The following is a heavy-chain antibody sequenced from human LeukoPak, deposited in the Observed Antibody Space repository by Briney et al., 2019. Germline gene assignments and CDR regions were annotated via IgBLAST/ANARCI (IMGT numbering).Heavy chain of an antibody. CDR1: GFTFNSYT. CDR3: VKDLT. CDR2: ISNNGRST. J-gene: IGHJ5*02. Sequence: GGSLTLSCSASGFTFNSYTMHWVRQAPGKGLDYVSAISNNGRSTYYADSVKGRLTISRDNSTNTLYLQMSSLRTEDTAVYSCVKDLTWGQGTLVTVAS. V-gene: IGHV3-64D*09.